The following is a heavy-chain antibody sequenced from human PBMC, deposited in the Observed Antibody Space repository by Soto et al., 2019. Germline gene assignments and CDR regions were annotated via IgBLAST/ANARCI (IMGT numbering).Heavy chain of an antibody. CDR3: VRPLPSGRNYGMDV. CDR1: GLGVRNNY. V-gene: IGHV3-53*01. D-gene: IGHD3-10*01. CDR2: IYNDGTT. Sequence: GGSLRLSCTAYGLGVRNNYMSWVRRAPGMGLEWVSVIYNDGTTYYADSVKGRLTLSRDTSKNTLSLQMDSLRAEDTAVYYCVRPLPSGRNYGMDVWGQGTTVTVSS. J-gene: IGHJ6*02.